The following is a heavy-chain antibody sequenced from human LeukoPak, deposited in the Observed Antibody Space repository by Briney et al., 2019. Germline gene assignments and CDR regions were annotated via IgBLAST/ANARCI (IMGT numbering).Heavy chain of an antibody. CDR3: ASSPRGSGWYYFDY. J-gene: IGHJ4*02. V-gene: IGHV3-7*01. D-gene: IGHD6-19*01. CDR1: GFTFSSYW. Sequence: TGGSLRLSCAASGFTFSSYWMSWVRQAPGKGLEWVANIKQDGSEKYYVDSVKGRFTISRDNAKNSLYLQMNSLRAEDTAVYYCASSPRGSGWYYFDYWGQGTLVTVSS. CDR2: IKQDGSEK.